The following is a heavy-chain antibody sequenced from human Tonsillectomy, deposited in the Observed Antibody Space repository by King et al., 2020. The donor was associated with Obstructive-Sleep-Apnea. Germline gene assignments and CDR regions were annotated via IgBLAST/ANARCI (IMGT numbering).Heavy chain of an antibody. Sequence: VQLQESGPGLVKPSETLSLTCSVSGGGSIENYSWSWIRQPPRGGLEWIGYFYHSGPSNNNPSLKIRVSISIDTSNKRISLNRTSVTDADTAVYYCARGGGYSTGWYESMDVWGQGTAVTVSS. CDR1: GGGSIENYS. J-gene: IGHJ6*02. CDR2: FYHSGPS. V-gene: IGHV4-59*01. CDR3: ARGGGYSTGWYESMDV. D-gene: IGHD6-19*01.